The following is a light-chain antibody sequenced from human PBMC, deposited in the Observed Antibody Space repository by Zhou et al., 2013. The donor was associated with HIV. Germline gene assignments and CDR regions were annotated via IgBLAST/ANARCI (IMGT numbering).Light chain of an antibody. Sequence: DIQMTQSPSTLSASVGDRVTITCRSSQSISTWLAWYQQRPGKAPKLLIYMASNLESGVPSRFSGSGSGTEFTLTIGSLQPDDFGTYHCQQYNTYSRTFGQGTKVEIK. CDR3: QQYNTYSRT. J-gene: IGKJ1*01. V-gene: IGKV1-5*03. CDR1: QSISTW. CDR2: MAS.